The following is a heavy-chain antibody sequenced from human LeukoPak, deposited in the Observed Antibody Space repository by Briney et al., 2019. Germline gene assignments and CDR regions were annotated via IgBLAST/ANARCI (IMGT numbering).Heavy chain of an antibody. J-gene: IGHJ4*02. CDR3: ARLRTSSSSIDY. CDR1: GGSISSYY. D-gene: IGHD6-13*01. Sequence: SETLSLTCTVSGGSISSYYWSWIRQPPGKGLEWIGYIYYSGSTNYNPSLESRVTISVDTSKNQFSLKLSSVTAADTALYYCARLRTSSSSIDYWGQGTLVTVSS. V-gene: IGHV4-59*01. CDR2: IYYSGST.